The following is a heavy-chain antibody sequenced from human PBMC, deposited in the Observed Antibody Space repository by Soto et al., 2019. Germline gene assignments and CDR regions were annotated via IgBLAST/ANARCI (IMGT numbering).Heavy chain of an antibody. J-gene: IGHJ4*02. Sequence: PGESLKISCKGSGYSFTSYWIGWVRQMPGKGLEWMGIIYPGDSDTRYSPSFQGQVTISADKSISTAYLQWSSLKASDTAMYYCARHGGDGYNGDVTLQAPPDYWGQGTLVTVSS. CDR2: IYPGDSDT. CDR3: ARHGGDGYNGDVTLQAPPDY. CDR1: GYSFTSYW. D-gene: IGHD3-16*01. V-gene: IGHV5-51*01.